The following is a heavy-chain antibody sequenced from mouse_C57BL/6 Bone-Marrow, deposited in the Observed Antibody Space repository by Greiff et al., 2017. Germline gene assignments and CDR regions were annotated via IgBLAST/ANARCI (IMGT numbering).Heavy chain of an antibody. Sequence: VQLQQSGAELVRPGTSVKLSCKASGYTFTSYWMHWVKQRPGQGLEWIGVIDPSDSYTNYNQKFKGKATLTVDTSSSPAYMQLSSLTSEDSAVYYCARWLLLYWYFDVWGTGTTVTVSS. CDR3: ARWLLLYWYFDV. CDR2: IDPSDSYT. D-gene: IGHD2-3*01. V-gene: IGHV1-59*01. CDR1: GYTFTSYW. J-gene: IGHJ1*03.